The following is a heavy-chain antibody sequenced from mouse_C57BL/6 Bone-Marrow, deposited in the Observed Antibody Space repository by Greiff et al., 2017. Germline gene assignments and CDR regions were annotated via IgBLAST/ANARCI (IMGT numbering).Heavy chain of an antibody. J-gene: IGHJ2*01. CDR3: TRLLLQMNYFDY. V-gene: IGHV5-9-1*02. CDR2: ISSGGDYI. CDR1: GFTFSSYA. Sequence: EVKLVESGEGLVKPGGSLKLSCAASGFTFSSYAMSWVRQTPEKRLEWVAYISSGGDYIYYADTVKGRFTISRDNARNTLYLQMSSLKSEDTAMYYCTRLLLQMNYFDYWGQGTTLTVSS. D-gene: IGHD1-1*01.